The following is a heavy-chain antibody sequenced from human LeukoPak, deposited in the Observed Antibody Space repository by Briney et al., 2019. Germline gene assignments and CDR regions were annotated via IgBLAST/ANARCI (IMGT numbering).Heavy chain of an antibody. CDR3: ARVRIAVDEVYFDY. CDR2: IYHSGST. Sequence: SETLSLTSAVSGGSISSSNWWSWVRQPPGKGLEWIGEIYHSGSTNYNPSLKSRVTISVDKSKNQFSLKLSSVTAADTAVYYCARVRIAVDEVYFDYWGQGTLVTVSS. D-gene: IGHD6-19*01. CDR1: GGSISSSNW. V-gene: IGHV4-4*02. J-gene: IGHJ4*02.